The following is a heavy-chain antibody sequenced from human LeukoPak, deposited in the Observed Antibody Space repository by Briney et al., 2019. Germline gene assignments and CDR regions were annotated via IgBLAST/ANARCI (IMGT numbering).Heavy chain of an antibody. Sequence: PSETLSLTCSVSGGSISSTSYYWGWIRQPPGKGLEWIGSIDYSGTTYYNPSLKSRVTISVDTSKNQFSLRLTSVTAADTAVYYCARQTGSGLFILPGGQGTLVTVSS. D-gene: IGHD3/OR15-3a*01. V-gene: IGHV4-39*01. CDR1: GGSISSTSYY. J-gene: IGHJ4*02. CDR2: IDYSGTT. CDR3: ARQTGSGLFILP.